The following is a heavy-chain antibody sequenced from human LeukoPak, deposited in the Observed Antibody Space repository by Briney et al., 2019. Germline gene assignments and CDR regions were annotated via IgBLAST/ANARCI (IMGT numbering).Heavy chain of an antibody. D-gene: IGHD2-21*01. V-gene: IGHV3-48*01. CDR2: ISSSSSTI. J-gene: IGHJ4*02. CDR3: ARGSVIAIPGY. Sequence: GGSLRLSCAASGFTFSSYSMNWVRQAPGKGLEWVSYISSSSSTIYYADSVKGRFTTSRDNAKNSLYLQMNSLRAEDTAVYYCARGSVIAIPGYWGQGTLVSVSS. CDR1: GFTFSSYS.